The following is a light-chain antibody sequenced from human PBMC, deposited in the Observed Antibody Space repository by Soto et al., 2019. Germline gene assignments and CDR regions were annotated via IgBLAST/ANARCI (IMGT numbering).Light chain of an antibody. V-gene: IGKV2-29*02. Sequence: DFVMTQTPLSLSVTPGQPASISCKSGQSLLSSNGKTYLQWYLHKPGQPPHLLIYEVSKLFSGVPDRFSGSGSGTDFTLKISRMEADDAGIYYCMQGAQLPVTFGQGTRLEI. CDR3: MQGAQLPVT. J-gene: IGKJ5*01. CDR1: QSLLSSNGKTY. CDR2: EVS.